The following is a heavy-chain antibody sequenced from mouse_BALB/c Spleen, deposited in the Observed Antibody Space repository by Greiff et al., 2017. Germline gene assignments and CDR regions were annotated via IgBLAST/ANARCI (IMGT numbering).Heavy chain of an antibody. D-gene: IGHD1-1*01. CDR3: ARHGSSYDYFDY. Sequence: LQQPGAELVKPGASVKMSCKASGYTFTSYNMHWVKQTPGQGLEWIGAIYPGNGDTSYNQKFKGKATLTADKSSSTAYMQLSSLTSEDSAVYYCARHGSSYDYFDYWGQGTTLTVSS. J-gene: IGHJ2*01. CDR1: GYTFTSYN. CDR2: IYPGNGDT. V-gene: IGHV1-12*01.